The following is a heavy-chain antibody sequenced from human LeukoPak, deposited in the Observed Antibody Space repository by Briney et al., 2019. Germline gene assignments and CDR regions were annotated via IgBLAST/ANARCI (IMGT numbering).Heavy chain of an antibody. CDR1: GGSFSGYY. D-gene: IGHD2-21*02. CDR3: ARGGGGAYCGGDCFGAEYYYYYGMDV. Sequence: SETLSLTCAVYGGSFSGYYWSWIRQPPGKGLEWFGEINHSGSTNYNPSLKSRVTISVDTSKNQFSLKLSSVTAADTAVYYCARGGGGAYCGGDCFGAEYYYYYGMDVWGQGTTVTVSS. CDR2: INHSGST. J-gene: IGHJ6*02. V-gene: IGHV4-34*01.